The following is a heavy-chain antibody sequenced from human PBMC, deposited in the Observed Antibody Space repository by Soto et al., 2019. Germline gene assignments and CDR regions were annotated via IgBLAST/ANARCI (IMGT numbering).Heavy chain of an antibody. CDR1: GGSISSSSYY. Sequence: SETLSLTCTVSGGSISSSSYYWGWIRQPPGKGLEWIGSIYYSGSTYYNPSLKSRVTISIDTSKNQFSLKLSSVTAADTAVYYCARRGNPFDSWGQGTLVTVSS. D-gene: IGHD4-4*01. CDR3: ARRGNPFDS. J-gene: IGHJ4*02. V-gene: IGHV4-39*07. CDR2: IYYSGST.